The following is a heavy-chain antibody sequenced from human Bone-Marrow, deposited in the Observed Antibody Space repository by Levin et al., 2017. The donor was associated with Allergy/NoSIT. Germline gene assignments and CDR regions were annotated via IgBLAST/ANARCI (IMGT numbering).Heavy chain of an antibody. J-gene: IGHJ3*02. CDR1: GFTFSSYS. CDR3: ARDSFSSSWYGRRNDAFDI. V-gene: IGHV3-21*01. Sequence: PGGSLRLSCAASGFTFSSYSMNWVRQAPGKGLEWVSSISSSSSYIYYADSVKGRFTISRDNAKNSLYLQMNSLRAEDTAVYYCARDSFSSSWYGRRNDAFDIWGQGTMVTVSS. CDR2: ISSSSSYI. D-gene: IGHD6-13*01.